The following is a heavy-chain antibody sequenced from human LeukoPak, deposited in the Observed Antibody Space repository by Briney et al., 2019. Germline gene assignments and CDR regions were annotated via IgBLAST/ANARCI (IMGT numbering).Heavy chain of an antibody. CDR1: GGSISSGGYY. Sequence: SETLSLTCTVSGGSISSGGYYWSWIRQHPGKGLEWIGYIYYSGSTYYNPSLKSRVTISVDTSKNQFSLKLSSVTAADTAVYYCAREHIVAVPAHNWFDPWGQGTLVTVSS. D-gene: IGHD2-2*01. J-gene: IGHJ5*02. V-gene: IGHV4-31*03. CDR3: AREHIVAVPAHNWFDP. CDR2: IYYSGST.